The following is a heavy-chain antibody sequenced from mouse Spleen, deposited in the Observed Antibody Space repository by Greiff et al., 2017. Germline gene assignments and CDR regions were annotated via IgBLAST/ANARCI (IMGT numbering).Heavy chain of an antibody. Sequence: EVQLQESGPGLVKPSQSLSLTCSVTGYSITSGYYWNWLRQFPGNKLEWMGYISYDGSNNYNPSLKNRISITRDTSKNQFFLKLNSVTTEDTATYYCARVGYDGGFAYWGQGTLVTVSA. CDR3: ARVGYDGGFAY. V-gene: IGHV3-6*01. D-gene: IGHD2-2*01. CDR2: ISYDGSN. J-gene: IGHJ3*01. CDR1: GYSITSGYY.